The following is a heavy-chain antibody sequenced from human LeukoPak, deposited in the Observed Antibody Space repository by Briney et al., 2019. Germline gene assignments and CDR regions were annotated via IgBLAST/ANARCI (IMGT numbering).Heavy chain of an antibody. CDR1: GFTVRNSY. Sequence: GGSLRLSCAASGFTVRNSYMSWVRQAPGKGLEWVSVIHSGGTTNYADSVQGRFTISRDNSKTTVYLHMNSLRAEDTAVYYCARDSDSGYGPFASWGQGTLVTVSS. CDR3: ARDSDSGYGPFAS. V-gene: IGHV3-53*01. J-gene: IGHJ4*02. CDR2: IHSGGTT. D-gene: IGHD5-12*01.